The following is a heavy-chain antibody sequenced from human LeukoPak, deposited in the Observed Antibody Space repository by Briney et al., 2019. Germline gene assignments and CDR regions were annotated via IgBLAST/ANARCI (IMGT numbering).Heavy chain of an antibody. J-gene: IGHJ4*02. CDR2: INPNSGGT. Sequence: ASVKVSCKASGYTFTGYYMHWVRQAPGQGLEWMGWINPNSGGTNYAQKFQGRVTMTRDTSISTAYVELSRLRSDDTAVYYCARQLSYDFWSSDYWGQGTLVTVSS. D-gene: IGHD3-3*01. CDR1: GYTFTGYY. CDR3: ARQLSYDFWSSDY. V-gene: IGHV1-2*02.